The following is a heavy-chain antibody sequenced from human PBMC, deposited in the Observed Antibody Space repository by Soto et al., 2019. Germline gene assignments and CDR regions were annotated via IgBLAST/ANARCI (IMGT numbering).Heavy chain of an antibody. CDR2: IYHSGST. D-gene: IGHD6-13*01. CDR1: GGSISSGGYS. J-gene: IGHJ4*02. V-gene: IGHV4-30-2*01. Sequence: SETLSLTCAVSGGSISSGGYSWSWIRQPPGKGLEWIGYIYHSGSTYYNPSLKSRVTISVDRSKNQFSLKLSSVTAEDTAVYYCAKENGYSSSWFEFDYWGQGTLVTVSS. CDR3: AKENGYSSSWFEFDY.